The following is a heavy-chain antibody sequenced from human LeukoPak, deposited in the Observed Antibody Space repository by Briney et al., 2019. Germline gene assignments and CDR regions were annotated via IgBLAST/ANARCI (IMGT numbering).Heavy chain of an antibody. V-gene: IGHV4-39*07. Sequence: SETLSLTCTVSGGSISSSSYYWGWIRQPPGKGLEWIGSIYYSGSTYYNPSLKSRVTISVDTSKNQFSLKLSSVTAADTAVYYCARGRRNWNFDYWGQGTLVTVSS. CDR2: IYYSGST. D-gene: IGHD1-1*01. J-gene: IGHJ4*02. CDR3: ARGRRNWNFDY. CDR1: GGSISSSSYY.